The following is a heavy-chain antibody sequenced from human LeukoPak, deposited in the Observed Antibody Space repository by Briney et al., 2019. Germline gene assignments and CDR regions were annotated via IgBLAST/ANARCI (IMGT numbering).Heavy chain of an antibody. CDR2: IRSSGGST. V-gene: IGHV3-23*01. CDR3: AKGRSSGPPYFDC. CDR1: GFTFSSYA. Sequence: GGSLRLSCAASGFTFSSYAMNWVRQAPGKGLEWVSAIRSSGGSTYYADSVEGRFTISRDNSDNTLYLQMNSLRAEDTAVYYCAKGRSSGPPYFDCWGQGTLVTVSS. J-gene: IGHJ4*02. D-gene: IGHD6-19*01.